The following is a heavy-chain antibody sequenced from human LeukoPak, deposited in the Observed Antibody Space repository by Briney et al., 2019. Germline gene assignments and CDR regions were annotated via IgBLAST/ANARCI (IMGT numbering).Heavy chain of an antibody. V-gene: IGHV1-2*02. J-gene: IGHJ5*02. CDR2: VYPNSGDT. CDR3: TRENNWFDA. Sequence: ASVRVSCKASGYTFTGYYLHWVRQAPGHGLEWMGWVYPNSGDTNYAQKFQGRVIMTGDTSISTAYMELSRLTSDDTAVYSCTRENNWFDAWGQGILVTVSS. CDR1: GYTFTGYY.